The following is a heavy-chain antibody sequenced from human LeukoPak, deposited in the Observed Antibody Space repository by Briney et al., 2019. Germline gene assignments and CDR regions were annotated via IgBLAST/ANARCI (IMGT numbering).Heavy chain of an antibody. Sequence: SETLSLTCTVSGVSISSSTYYWGWIRQPPGKGLEWIGSIYYSGRTYYDPSLKSRVTISVDTSKNQFSLKLTSVTAADTAVYYCARDGGGYYSRYYYYMDVWGKGTTVTVSS. D-gene: IGHD3-3*01. CDR2: IYYSGRT. V-gene: IGHV4-39*07. CDR3: ARDGGGYYSRYYYYMDV. J-gene: IGHJ6*03. CDR1: GVSISSSTYY.